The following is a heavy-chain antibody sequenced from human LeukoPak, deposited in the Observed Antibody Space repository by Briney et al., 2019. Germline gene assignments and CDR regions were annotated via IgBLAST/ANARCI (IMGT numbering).Heavy chain of an antibody. CDR3: ARDSNYYDSSGYPN. D-gene: IGHD3-22*01. J-gene: IGHJ4*02. V-gene: IGHV3-33*01. Sequence: PGGSLTLSCTASGFTFSSYGMHWVRQAPGKGLEGVTYIWYDGSNKYYADSVKGRFTISRDNSKNSLYLQMNSLRAEDTAVYYCARDSNYYDSSGYPNWGQGTLVTVSS. CDR1: GFTFSSYG. CDR2: IWYDGSNK.